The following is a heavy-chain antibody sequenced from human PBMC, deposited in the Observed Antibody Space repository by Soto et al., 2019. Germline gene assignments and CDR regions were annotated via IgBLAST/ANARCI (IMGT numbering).Heavy chain of an antibody. Sequence: ASVKVSCKPYGDTFTAYYIHWMRQVPGQGLECLGWIDPRSGVTNYAQKFQGRVIMTRDMSIKTVYMELSWLTSDDTAVYYCATDDYSAFAFWGQGTLVTVSS. J-gene: IGHJ4*02. D-gene: IGHD4-4*01. CDR3: ATDDYSAFAF. CDR1: GDTFTAYY. CDR2: IDPRSGVT. V-gene: IGHV1-2*02.